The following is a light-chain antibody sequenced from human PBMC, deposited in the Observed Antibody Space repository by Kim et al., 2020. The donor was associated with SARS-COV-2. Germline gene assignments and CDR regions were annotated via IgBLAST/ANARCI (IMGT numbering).Light chain of an antibody. Sequence: IQLTQSPSSLSASVGDRVTITCRASQGISSDLAWYQQKPGKAPNLLIYAASTLQSGVPSRFSGSGSGTDFTLTISSLQPEDFATYSCQQLHSYPLTFGPGTKVDI. V-gene: IGKV1-9*01. CDR1: QGISSD. J-gene: IGKJ3*01. CDR2: AAS. CDR3: QQLHSYPLT.